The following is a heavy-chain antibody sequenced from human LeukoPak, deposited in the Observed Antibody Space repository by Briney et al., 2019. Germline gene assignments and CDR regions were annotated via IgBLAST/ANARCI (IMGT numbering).Heavy chain of an antibody. CDR1: GFTFSSYS. J-gene: IGHJ2*01. D-gene: IGHD2-21*02. CDR2: ISDSGGST. CDR3: AKDGGDSWYFDL. V-gene: IGHV3-23*01. Sequence: GGSLRLSCGVSGFTFSSYSMSWARQAPGKGLEWVSTISDSGGSTYYADSVKGRFTISRDNSKKTLDLQMNSLRAEDTAVYYCAKDGGDSWYFDLWGHGTLVTVSS.